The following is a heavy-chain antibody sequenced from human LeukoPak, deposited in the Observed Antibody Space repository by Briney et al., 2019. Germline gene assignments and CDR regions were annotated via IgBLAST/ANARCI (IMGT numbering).Heavy chain of an antibody. CDR2: IIPIFGTA. J-gene: IGHJ4*02. V-gene: IGHV1-69*13. Sequence: ASVKVSCKASGYTFTGYYMHWVRQAPGQGLEWMGGIIPIFGTANYAQKFQGRVTITADESTSTAYMELSSLRSEDTAVYYCARGVGSYYYDSSGYLWGQGTLVTVSS. CDR3: ARGVGSYYYDSSGYL. D-gene: IGHD3-22*01. CDR1: GYTFTGYY.